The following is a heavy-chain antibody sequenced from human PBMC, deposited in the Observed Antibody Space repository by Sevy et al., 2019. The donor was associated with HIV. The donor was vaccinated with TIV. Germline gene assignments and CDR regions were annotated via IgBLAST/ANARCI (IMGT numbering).Heavy chain of an antibody. CDR1: GFTFSNAW. J-gene: IGHJ6*02. Sequence: GGSLRLSCAASGFTFSNAWMSWVRQAPGKGLEWVGRIKSKTDGGTTDYAAPVKGRFTISREDSKNTLYLQMNSLKTEDTAVYYCTTDRGGGSYWHYYYYGMDVWGQGTTVTVSS. CDR2: IKSKTDGGTT. CDR3: TTDRGGGSYWHYYYYGMDV. V-gene: IGHV3-15*01. D-gene: IGHD1-26*01.